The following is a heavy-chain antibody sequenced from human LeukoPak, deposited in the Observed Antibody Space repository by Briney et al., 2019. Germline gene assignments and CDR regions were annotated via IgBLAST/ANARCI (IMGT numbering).Heavy chain of an antibody. CDR3: AGGESRWLSFDY. D-gene: IGHD3-22*01. J-gene: IGHJ4*02. V-gene: IGHV3-7*01. CDR1: GFTFSSYE. Sequence: GGSLRLSCAASGFTFSSYEMNWVRQAPGKGLEGVANIKEDGSEKHYVDSVKGRLTISRDNSKNTLYLQMNSLRAEDTAVYYCAGGESRWLSFDYWGQGTLVTVSS. CDR2: IKEDGSEK.